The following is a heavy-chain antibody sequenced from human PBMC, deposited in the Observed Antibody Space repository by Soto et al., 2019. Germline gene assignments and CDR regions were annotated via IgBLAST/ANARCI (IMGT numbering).Heavy chain of an antibody. D-gene: IGHD5-12*01. Sequence: QVQLVESGGGVVQPGRSLRLSCAASGFTFSSYAMHWVRQAPGKGLEWVAVISYDGSNKYYADSVKGRFTISRDNSKNTLYLQMNSLRAEDTAVYYCARDQGYGGYDMYFDYWGQGTLVTVSS. CDR2: ISYDGSNK. CDR3: ARDQGYGGYDMYFDY. V-gene: IGHV3-30-3*01. CDR1: GFTFSSYA. J-gene: IGHJ4*02.